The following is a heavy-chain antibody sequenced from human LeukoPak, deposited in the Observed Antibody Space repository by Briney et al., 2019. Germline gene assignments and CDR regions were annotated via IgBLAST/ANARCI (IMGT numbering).Heavy chain of an antibody. CDR1: GYTLTDHD. D-gene: IGHD6-19*01. CDR2: INPGNGNT. CDR3: ANWAGTPAGYFSGPLDY. V-gene: IGHV1-3*01. J-gene: IGHJ4*02. Sequence: ASVKVSCKAPGYTLTDHDLHWVRQAPGQRLEWMGWINPGNGNTEYSQKFQGRVTITRDTSASTAYMELSSLTSEDTAVYYCANWAGTPAGYFSGPLDYWGQGTLVTVSS.